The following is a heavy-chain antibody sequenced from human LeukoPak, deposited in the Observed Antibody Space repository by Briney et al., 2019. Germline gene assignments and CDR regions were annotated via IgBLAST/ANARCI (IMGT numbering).Heavy chain of an antibody. Sequence: GGSLRLSCAASGFTFSSYWMHWVRHAPGKGLVWVSRINSDGSSTSYADSVKGRFTISRDNAKNTLYLQMNSLRAEDTAVYYCARELGGGSGSYLFDYWGQGTLVTVSS. V-gene: IGHV3-74*01. J-gene: IGHJ4*02. D-gene: IGHD3-10*01. CDR3: ARELGGGSGSYLFDY. CDR2: INSDGSST. CDR1: GFTFSSYW.